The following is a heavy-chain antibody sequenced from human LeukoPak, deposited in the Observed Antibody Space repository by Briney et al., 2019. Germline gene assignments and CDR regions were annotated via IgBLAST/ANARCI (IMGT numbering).Heavy chain of an antibody. J-gene: IGHJ4*02. CDR2: INPSRGST. Sequence: SVTVSRKASGYTFTNYYMHGLRQAPGQGREWMGIINPSRGSTRYAHKFQGRVTKTRVTATRTVYMELSSLRSEDTAGYYCAREAVSSDAYFYYWGQGSLLGVCS. D-gene: IGHD3-10*01. CDR1: GYTFTNYY. V-gene: IGHV1-46*01. CDR3: AREAVSSDAYFYY.